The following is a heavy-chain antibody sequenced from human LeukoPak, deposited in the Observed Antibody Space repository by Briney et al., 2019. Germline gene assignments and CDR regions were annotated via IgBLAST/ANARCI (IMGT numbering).Heavy chain of an antibody. V-gene: IGHV3-48*04. J-gene: IGHJ4*02. CDR2: IGTSTSTI. CDR3: ARDSQGFDY. CDR1: GFTFSSHG. Sequence: GGSLRLSCAASGFTFSSHGMIWVRQAPGKGLEWVSYIGTSTSTIYYADSVKGRFTISRDNGKNSLYLQMDSLRAEDTAVYYCARDSQGFDYWGQGTLVTVSS.